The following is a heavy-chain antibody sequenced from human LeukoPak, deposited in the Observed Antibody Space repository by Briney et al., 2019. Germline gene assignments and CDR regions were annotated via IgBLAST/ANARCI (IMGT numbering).Heavy chain of an antibody. D-gene: IGHD6-6*01. CDR3: ARSAARRFFAY. J-gene: IGHJ4*02. Sequence: SETLSLTCAVYGGSFSGYYWSWIRQPPGKGLEWIGEINHSGSTNYNPSLKSRVTISVDTSKNRFSLKLSSVTAADTAVYYCARSAARRFFAYWGQGTLVSVSS. CDR1: GGSFSGYY. CDR2: INHSGST. V-gene: IGHV4-34*01.